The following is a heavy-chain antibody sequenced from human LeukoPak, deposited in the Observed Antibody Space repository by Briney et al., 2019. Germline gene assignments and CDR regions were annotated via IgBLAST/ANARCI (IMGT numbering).Heavy chain of an antibody. V-gene: IGHV1-46*01. J-gene: IGHJ6*02. Sequence: ASVKVSCKASGYAFTSYYMHWVRQAPGQGLEWMGIINPSGGSTSYAQKFQGRVTMTRDTSTSTVYMELSSLRSEDTAVYYCARDAAGMGGQDYYGMDVWGQGTTVTVSS. CDR2: INPSGGST. CDR1: GYAFTSYY. D-gene: IGHD3-10*01. CDR3: ARDAAGMGGQDYYGMDV.